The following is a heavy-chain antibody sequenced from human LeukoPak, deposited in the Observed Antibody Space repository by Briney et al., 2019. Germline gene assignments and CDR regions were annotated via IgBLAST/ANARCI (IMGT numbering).Heavy chain of an antibody. CDR1: GFTFSIYA. CDR2: TFSDGNT. D-gene: IGHD2/OR15-2a*01. Sequence: GGSLRLSCAASGFTFSIYAMSWVRQAPGKGPEWVSVTFSDGNTHYRDSVKGRFTTSRDSAKNTVYLQMNSLRAEDTAIYHCVRDQNVWGQGTTVTVS. J-gene: IGHJ6*02. V-gene: IGHV3-66*01. CDR3: VRDQNV.